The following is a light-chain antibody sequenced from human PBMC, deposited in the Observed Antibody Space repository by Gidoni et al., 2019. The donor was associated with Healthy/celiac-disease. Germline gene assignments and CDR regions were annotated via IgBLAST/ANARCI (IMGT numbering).Light chain of an antibody. V-gene: IGLV3-21*04. CDR3: QVWDSSSDHVV. CDR2: YDS. CDR1: NIGSKS. J-gene: IGLJ2*01. Sequence: SSLLTQPPSFHVAPGKTARITCGGNNIGSKSVHWYQQKPGQAPVLVIYYDSDRPSGIPERFSGSNSGNTATLTISRVEAGDEADYYCQVWDSSSDHVVFGGGTKLTVL.